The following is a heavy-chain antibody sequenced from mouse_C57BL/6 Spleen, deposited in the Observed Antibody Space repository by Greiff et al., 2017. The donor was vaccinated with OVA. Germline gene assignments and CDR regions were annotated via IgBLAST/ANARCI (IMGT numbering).Heavy chain of an antibody. V-gene: IGHV1-59*01. Sequence: QVQLKQPGAELVRPGTSVKLSCKASGYTFTSYWMHWVKQRPGQGLEWIGVIDPSDSFTNYNQKFKGKATLTVDTSSSTAYMQLSSLTSEDSAVDYCARARYDPNYWYVDVWGTGTTVTVSS. D-gene: IGHD2-3*01. CDR1: GYTFTSYW. CDR3: ARARYDPNYWYVDV. CDR2: IDPSDSFT. J-gene: IGHJ1*03.